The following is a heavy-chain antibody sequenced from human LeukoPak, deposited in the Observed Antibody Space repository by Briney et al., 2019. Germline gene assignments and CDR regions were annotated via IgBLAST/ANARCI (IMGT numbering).Heavy chain of an antibody. D-gene: IGHD6-19*01. CDR2: IIPIFGTA. CDR1: GGTFSSYA. J-gene: IGHJ5*02. CDR3: ARDRSVAGTFWFDP. Sequence: SVKVSXKASGGTFSSYAISWVRQAPGQGLEWMGGIIPIFGTANYAQKFQGRVTITTDESTSTAYMELSSLRSEDTAVYYCARDRSVAGTFWFDPWGQGTLVTVSS. V-gene: IGHV1-69*05.